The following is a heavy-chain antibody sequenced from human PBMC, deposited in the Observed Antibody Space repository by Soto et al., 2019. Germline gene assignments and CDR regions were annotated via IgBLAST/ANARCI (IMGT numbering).Heavy chain of an antibody. CDR2: VSRAGTYT. D-gene: IGHD3-16*01. V-gene: IGHV3-23*01. CDR3: VKDTVTEDLGES. Sequence: EVQLLEYGGDVVRPGGSQRLSCAASGFTFSSYAMGWVRQAHGMGREWVAGVSRAGTYTFYADSVRGRFYISRDNSRDAVDVYRTALRGDDSAVYFCVKDTVTEDLGESWCHGTLFSVSS. CDR1: GFTFSSYA. J-gene: IGHJ4*03.